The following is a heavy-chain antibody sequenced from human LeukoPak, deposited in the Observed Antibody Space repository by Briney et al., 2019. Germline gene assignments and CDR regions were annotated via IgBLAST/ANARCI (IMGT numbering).Heavy chain of an antibody. CDR2: IANDGRT. Sequence: GGSLRLSCVVSGFTFSSYAMSWVRQAPGKGLECVSVIANDGRTYYANSVKGRFTISRDISKNMVYLQMNSLRADDTAVYYCARDDTSGGYYEFGYWGQGTLVTVSS. J-gene: IGHJ4*02. CDR1: GFTFSSYA. CDR3: ARDDTSGGYYEFGY. D-gene: IGHD6-19*01. V-gene: IGHV3-23*01.